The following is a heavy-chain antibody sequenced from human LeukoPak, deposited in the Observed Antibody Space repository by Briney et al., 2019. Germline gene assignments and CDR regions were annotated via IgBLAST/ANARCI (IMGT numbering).Heavy chain of an antibody. V-gene: IGHV4-59*01. CDR2: IYYSGST. CDR3: AKGGAYGGNPGWFDP. D-gene: IGHD4-23*01. J-gene: IGHJ5*02. Sequence: PSETLSLTCTVSGGSISNDYWSWIRQPPGKGLEWIGSIYYSGSTNYNPSLKSRVSISVDTSKNQFSLRLSSVTAADTAVYYCAKGGAYGGNPGWFDPWGQGTLVTASS. CDR1: GGSISNDY.